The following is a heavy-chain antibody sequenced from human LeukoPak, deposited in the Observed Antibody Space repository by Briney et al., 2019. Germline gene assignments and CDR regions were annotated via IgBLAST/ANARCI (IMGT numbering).Heavy chain of an antibody. D-gene: IGHD3-16*02. CDR2: ISFSGANS. J-gene: IGHJ3*01. V-gene: IGHV3-23*01. CDR3: ARDMELST. Sequence: GGSLRLSCSASGFTFRDSAMTWVRQAPGKGLEWVSLISFSGANSYYPDSVKGRFSVSRDNSEDTLYLQLSGLRADDTAIYYCARDMELSTWGPGTMVTVSS. CDR1: GFTFRDSA.